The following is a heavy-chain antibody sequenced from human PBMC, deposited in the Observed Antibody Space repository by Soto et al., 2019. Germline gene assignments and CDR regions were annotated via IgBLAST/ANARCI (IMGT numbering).Heavy chain of an antibody. V-gene: IGHV4-39*01. CDR1: GGSISSSSYY. CDR3: ARSGDVLLWFGELLRPYYYYYGMDV. Sequence: SETLSRTCTVSGGSISSSSYYWGWIRQPPGKGLEWIGSIYYSGSTYYNPSLKSRVTISVDTSKNQFSLKLSSVTAADTAVYYCARSGDVLLWFGELLRPYYYYYGMDVWGQGTTVT. CDR2: IYYSGST. D-gene: IGHD3-10*01. J-gene: IGHJ6*02.